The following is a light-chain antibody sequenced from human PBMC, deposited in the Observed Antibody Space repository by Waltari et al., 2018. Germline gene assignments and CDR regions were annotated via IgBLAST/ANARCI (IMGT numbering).Light chain of an antibody. Sequence: DIPMTQSPSSLSASVGDRVTITCRASQSISSYLNFYQQKPGKAPNLLIYAASSLQSGVPSTFSGSSSATHFTLTITSLQPEDFATYYCQQSYSTPWTFGQGTKVEIK. CDR2: AAS. J-gene: IGKJ1*01. CDR1: QSISSY. V-gene: IGKV1-39*01. CDR3: QQSYSTPWT.